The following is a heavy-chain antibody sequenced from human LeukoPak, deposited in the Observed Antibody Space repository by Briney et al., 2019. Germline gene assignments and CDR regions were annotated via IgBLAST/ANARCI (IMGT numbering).Heavy chain of an antibody. CDR3: ATGPIAALSSGDY. J-gene: IGHJ4*02. Sequence: GASVKVSCKASGYTFTSYDINWVRQATGQGLEWMGWMNPNSGNTGYAQKFQGRVTMTEDTSTDTAYMELSSLRSEDTAVYYCATGPIAALSSGDYWGQGTLVTVSS. CDR1: GYTFTSYD. CDR2: MNPNSGNT. V-gene: IGHV1-8*01. D-gene: IGHD6-6*01.